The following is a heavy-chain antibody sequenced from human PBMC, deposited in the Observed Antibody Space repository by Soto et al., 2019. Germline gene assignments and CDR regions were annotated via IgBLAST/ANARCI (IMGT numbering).Heavy chain of an antibody. J-gene: IGHJ6*03. CDR2: IYYSGST. CDR3: ARAVGEYSSSLGYYQYYYYMDV. V-gene: IGHV4-59*01. Sequence: SETLSLTCTVSGGSISNYYWSWIRQPPGKGLEWIGYIYYSGSTNYNPSLKSRLTISVDTSKNQFSLKLYSVTAADTAVYYCARAVGEYSSSLGYYQYYYYMDVWGKGTTVTVSS. D-gene: IGHD6-6*01. CDR1: GGSISNYY.